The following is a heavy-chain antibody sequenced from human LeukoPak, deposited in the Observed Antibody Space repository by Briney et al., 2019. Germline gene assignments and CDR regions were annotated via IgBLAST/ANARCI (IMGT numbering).Heavy chain of an antibody. V-gene: IGHV4-59*12. D-gene: IGHD4-11*01. CDR1: GGSISSYY. CDR3: ARDRELYSNYEDYYYGMDV. J-gene: IGHJ6*02. CDR2: IYYSGST. Sequence: SETLSLTCTVSGGSISSYYWSWIRQPPGKGLEWIGYIYYSGSTNYNPSLKSRVTISVDTSKNQFSLKLSSVTAADTAVYYCARDRELYSNYEDYYYGMDVWGQGTTVTVSS.